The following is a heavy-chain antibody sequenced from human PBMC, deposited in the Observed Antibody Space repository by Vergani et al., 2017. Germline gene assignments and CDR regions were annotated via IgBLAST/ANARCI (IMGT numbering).Heavy chain of an antibody. CDR1: DSSIMTNPY. Sequence: QVQLQESGPGLVKPSETLTLTCDVSDSSIMTNPYWGWFRQSPGKGLEWIGCIHHSGDTHYNSSLKSRVSISIVSSSKFSLSLTSVTAADTAIYYCASHRGSGGFFPTSDFYGMDGWGQGTTVTVSS. J-gene: IGHJ6*02. CDR3: ASHRGSGGFFPTSDFYGMDG. D-gene: IGHD3-10*01. CDR2: IHHSGDT. V-gene: IGHV4-38-2*01.